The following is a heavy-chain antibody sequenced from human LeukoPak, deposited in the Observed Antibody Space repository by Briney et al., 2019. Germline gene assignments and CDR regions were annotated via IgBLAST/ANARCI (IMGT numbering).Heavy chain of an antibody. CDR3: TRDPESSDT. CDR2: ITGGGTSI. CDR1: GFTFSDYY. D-gene: IGHD1-14*01. Sequence: PGGSLSLSCEASGFTFSDYYINWIRQAPGRGLEWIAYITGGGTSIYYADSVKGRFTVSRDNAANSVFLQMDSLRVDDSAVYFCTRDPESSDTWGRGSMPTVSS. V-gene: IGHV3-11*01. J-gene: IGHJ5*02.